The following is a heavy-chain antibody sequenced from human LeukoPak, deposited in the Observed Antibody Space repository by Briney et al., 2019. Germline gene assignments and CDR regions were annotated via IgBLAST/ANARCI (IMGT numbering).Heavy chain of an antibody. CDR1: GFTFDDYA. D-gene: IGHD4-17*01. CDR3: AKLPMTTVTTDGMDV. V-gene: IGHV3-9*01. J-gene: IGHJ6*02. Sequence: GGSLRLSCAASGFTFDDYAMHWVRQAPGKGLEWVSGIRWNSGSIGYADSVKGRFTISRDNAKNSLYLQMNSLRAEDTALYYCAKLPMTTVTTDGMDVWGQGTTVTVSS. CDR2: IRWNSGSI.